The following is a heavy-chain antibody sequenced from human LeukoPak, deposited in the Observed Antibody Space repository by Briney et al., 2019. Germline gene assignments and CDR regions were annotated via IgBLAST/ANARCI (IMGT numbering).Heavy chain of an antibody. CDR3: AKDVEQQLVRVGAFDI. D-gene: IGHD6-13*01. CDR2: ISGSGGST. J-gene: IGHJ3*02. V-gene: IGHV3-23*01. Sequence: GGSLRLSCAASGFTFSSYAMSWVRQAPGKGLEWVSAISGSGGSTYYADSVKGRFTISRDNSKNTLYLQMNSLRAEDTAVYYCAKDVEQQLVRVGAFDIWGQGSMVTVSS. CDR1: GFTFSSYA.